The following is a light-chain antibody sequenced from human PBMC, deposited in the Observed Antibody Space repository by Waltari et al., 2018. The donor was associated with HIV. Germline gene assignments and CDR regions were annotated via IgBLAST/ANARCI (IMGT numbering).Light chain of an antibody. Sequence: QSVLTQPPSVSGAPGQRVTISCTGSSSNIGAGYDVHWYHQLPGTAPNLLIYGNSNRPSGVPDGCSGSKSGTSASRAITGLQAEDEADYYCQSYDSSLSAYVFGTGTKVTVL. V-gene: IGLV1-40*01. J-gene: IGLJ1*01. CDR3: QSYDSSLSAYV. CDR1: SSNIGAGYD. CDR2: GNS.